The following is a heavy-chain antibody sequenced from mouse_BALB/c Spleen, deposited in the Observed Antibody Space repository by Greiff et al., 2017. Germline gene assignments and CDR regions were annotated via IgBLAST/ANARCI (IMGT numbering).Heavy chain of an antibody. J-gene: IGHJ4*01. CDR1: GYSFTGYY. D-gene: IGHD1-1*01. CDR3: TRWDYGSSSFYAMDY. Sequence: VQGVESGPELVKPGASVKISCKASGYSFTGYYMYWVKQRPGQGLEWIGGINPSNGGTNFNEKFKSKATLTVDKSSSTAYMQLSSLTSEDSAVYYCTRWDYGSSSFYAMDYWGQGTSVTVSS. CDR2: INPSNGGT. V-gene: IGHV1S81*02.